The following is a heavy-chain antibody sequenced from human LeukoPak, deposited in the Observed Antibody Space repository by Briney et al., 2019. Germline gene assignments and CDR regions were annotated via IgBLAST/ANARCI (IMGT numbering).Heavy chain of an antibody. CDR3: ARVSEQQLVLDY. J-gene: IGHJ4*02. Sequence: SETLSLTCAVYGSSFSGYYWSWIRQPPEKGLEWIGEINHSGSTNYNPSLKSRVTISVDTSKNQFSLKLSSVTAADTAVYYCARVSEQQLVLDYWGQGTLVTVSS. CDR2: INHSGST. D-gene: IGHD6-13*01. CDR1: GSSFSGYY. V-gene: IGHV4-34*01.